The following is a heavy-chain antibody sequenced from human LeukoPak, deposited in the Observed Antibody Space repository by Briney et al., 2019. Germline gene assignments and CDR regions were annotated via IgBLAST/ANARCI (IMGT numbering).Heavy chain of an antibody. V-gene: IGHV4-59*01. Sequence: SETLSLTCTVSGGSISSYYWSWIRQPPGKELEWIGYIYYSGSTKYNPSLKSRVTISLNTSKNQFSLKLSSVTAADTAVYYCARDGTTTAFDIWGQGTMVTVSS. CDR2: IYYSGST. D-gene: IGHD1-7*01. J-gene: IGHJ3*02. CDR1: GGSISSYY. CDR3: ARDGTTTAFDI.